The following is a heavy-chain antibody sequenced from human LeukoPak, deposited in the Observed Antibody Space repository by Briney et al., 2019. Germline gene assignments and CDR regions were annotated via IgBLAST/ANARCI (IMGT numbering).Heavy chain of an antibody. D-gene: IGHD2-2*01. V-gene: IGHV1-24*01. J-gene: IGHJ4*02. CDR2: FDAEDGET. CDR3: ATDLGYCSSTSCYSIG. CDR1: GYTLTLLS. Sequence: ASVKVSCKVSGYTLTLLSMHWVAQAPGKGGEGRGGFDAEDGETIYAQKFQGRVTMTEDTSTDTAYMELSSLRSEDTAVYYCATDLGYCSSTSCYSIGWGQGTLVTVSS.